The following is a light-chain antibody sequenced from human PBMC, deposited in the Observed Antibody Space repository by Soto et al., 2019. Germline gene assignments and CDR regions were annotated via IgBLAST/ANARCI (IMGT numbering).Light chain of an antibody. CDR3: QQYQSFSLT. CDR1: QTISSW. J-gene: IGKJ4*01. CDR2: KAS. Sequence: DIQMTQSPSTPSGSVEDRVTITCLSCQTISSWLAWYQQKPGKAPKLLIYKASTLKSGVPSRFSGSGSGTEFSLTISSLQPDDFATYYCQQYQSFSLTFGGGTKVDIK. V-gene: IGKV1-5*03.